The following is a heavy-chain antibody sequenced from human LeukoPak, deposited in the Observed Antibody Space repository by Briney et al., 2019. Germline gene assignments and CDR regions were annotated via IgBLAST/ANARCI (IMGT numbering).Heavy chain of an antibody. CDR2: KYYSGNA. D-gene: IGHD1-1*01. J-gene: IGHJ4*02. CDR1: GGSISSSNYY. V-gene: IGHV4-39*07. Sequence: SETPSLTCSVSGGSISSSNYYWDWIRQPPGKGLEWIGSKYYSGNAYQNPSLKSRVTISVDTSKNQFSLKLSSVTAADTAVYYCASGKVGTTLGYWGQGTLVTVSS. CDR3: ASGKVGTTLGY.